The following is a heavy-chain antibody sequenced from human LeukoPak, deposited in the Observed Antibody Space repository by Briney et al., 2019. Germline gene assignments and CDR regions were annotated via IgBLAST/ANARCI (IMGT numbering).Heavy chain of an antibody. CDR1: GGSFSGCY. D-gene: IGHD3-3*01. J-gene: IGHJ4*02. CDR3: ARGRITIFGVVIWDY. Sequence: SETLSLTCAVYGGSFSGCYWSWIRQPPGKGLEWIGEINHSGSTNYNPSLKSRVTISVDTSKNQFSLKLSSVTAADTAVYYCARGRITIFGVVIWDYWGQGTLVTVSS. CDR2: INHSGST. V-gene: IGHV4-34*01.